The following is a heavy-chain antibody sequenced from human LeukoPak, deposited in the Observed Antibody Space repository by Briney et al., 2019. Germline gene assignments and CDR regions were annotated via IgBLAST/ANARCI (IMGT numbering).Heavy chain of an antibody. J-gene: IGHJ4*02. CDR1: GFTFSDAW. Sequence: PGGSLRLSCAASGFTFSDAWMSWVRQAPGKGLEWVGRIKSKTDGGTTDYAAPVKGRFTISRDDSKNTLYLQMNSLKPEDTAVYYCTTRGGSFSIFDYWGQGTLVTVSS. V-gene: IGHV3-15*01. CDR3: TTRGGSFSIFDY. D-gene: IGHD1-26*01. CDR2: IKSKTDGGTT.